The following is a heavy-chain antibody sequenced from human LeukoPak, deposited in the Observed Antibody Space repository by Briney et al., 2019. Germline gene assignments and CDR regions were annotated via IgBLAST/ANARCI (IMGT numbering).Heavy chain of an antibody. CDR2: ISSSSSYI. Sequence: GGSLRLSCAAPGFTFSSYSMNWVRQAPGKGLEWVSSISSSSSYIYYADSVKGRFTISRDNAKNSLYLQMNSLRAEDTAVYYCARDEYSYGIYYMDVWGKGTTVTVSS. V-gene: IGHV3-21*01. CDR1: GFTFSSYS. D-gene: IGHD5-18*01. J-gene: IGHJ6*03. CDR3: ARDEYSYGIYYMDV.